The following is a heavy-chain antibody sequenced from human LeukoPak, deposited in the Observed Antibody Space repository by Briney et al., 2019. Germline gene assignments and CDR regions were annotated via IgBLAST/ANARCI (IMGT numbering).Heavy chain of an antibody. J-gene: IGHJ5*02. CDR2: INPKSGDT. CDR3: ARDNYDFWSGGTPFDP. D-gene: IGHD3-3*01. V-gene: IGHV1-2*02. CDR1: GYTFIDYY. Sequence: ASVKVSCKASGYTFIDYYMHWVRQAPGQGLEWMGWINPKSGDTNYAQKFQGRVTMTRDTSISTAYMELSRLRSDDTAVYYCARDNYDFWSGGTPFDPWGQGTLVTVSS.